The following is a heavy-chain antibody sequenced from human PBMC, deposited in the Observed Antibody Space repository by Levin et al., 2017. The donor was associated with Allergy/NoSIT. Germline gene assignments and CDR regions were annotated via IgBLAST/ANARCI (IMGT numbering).Heavy chain of an antibody. CDR2: IYYSGST. CDR3: ARQSISGSAFDI. J-gene: IGHJ3*02. CDR1: GGSISSSSYY. D-gene: IGHD6-19*01. Sequence: SETLSLTCTVSGGSISSSSYYWGWIRQPPGKGLEWIGSIYYSGSTYYNPSLKSRVTISVDTSKNQFSLKLSSVTAADTAVYYCARQSISGSAFDIWGQGTMVTVSS. V-gene: IGHV4-39*01.